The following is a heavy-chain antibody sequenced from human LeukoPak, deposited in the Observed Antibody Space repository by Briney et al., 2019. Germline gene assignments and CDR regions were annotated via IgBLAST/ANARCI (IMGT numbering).Heavy chain of an antibody. D-gene: IGHD7-27*01. V-gene: IGHV3-23*01. CDR3: ARILAGDYFPNWFDP. Sequence: GGSLRLSCAASGFTFSGYTMSWVRQTPGKGLEWVSAISGGSGDITYYADSVKGRFTVSRDNSKNTLFLQLNSLGAEDTAVYYCARILAGDYFPNWFDPWGQGTLVTVSS. CDR2: ISGGSGDIT. J-gene: IGHJ5*02. CDR1: GFTFSGYT.